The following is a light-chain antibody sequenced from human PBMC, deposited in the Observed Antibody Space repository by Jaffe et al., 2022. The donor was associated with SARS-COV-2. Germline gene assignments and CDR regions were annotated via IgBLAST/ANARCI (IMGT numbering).Light chain of an antibody. CDR3: QQFYDTPYT. CDR1: QSVLSSSNNENY. J-gene: IGKJ2*01. CDR2: WAS. V-gene: IGKV4-1*01. Sequence: DFVMTQSPDSLAVSLGERATINCKSSQSVLSSSNNENYLTWYQHKPGQPPKMLISWASTRESGVPDRFSGSGSGTDFTLTISSLQAEDVAVYYCQQFYDTPYTFGQGTKLEIK.